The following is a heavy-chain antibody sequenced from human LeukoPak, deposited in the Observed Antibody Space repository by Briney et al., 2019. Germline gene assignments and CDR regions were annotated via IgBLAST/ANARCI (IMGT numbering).Heavy chain of an antibody. CDR1: GGSFSGYY. J-gene: IGHJ5*02. CDR2: INHSGST. D-gene: IGHD6-13*01. V-gene: IGHV4-34*01. Sequence: PSETLSLTCAVYGGSFSGYYWSWIRQPPGKGLEWIGEINHSGSTNYNPSLKSRVTISVDTSKNQFSLKLSSVTAADTAVYYCASVGLGGGYSTTNWFEPWGRATLVAVSS. CDR3: ASVGLGGGYSTTNWFEP.